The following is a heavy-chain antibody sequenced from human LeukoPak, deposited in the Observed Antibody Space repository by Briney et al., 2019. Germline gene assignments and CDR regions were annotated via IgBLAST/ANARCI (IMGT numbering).Heavy chain of an antibody. CDR3: ARHFSEDGYNAAPFQH. V-gene: IGHV4-39*01. J-gene: IGHJ1*01. CDR2: ICNGRTT. CDR1: GDSISSITYY. D-gene: IGHD5-24*01. Sequence: PSETLSLTCTVSGDSISSITYYWAWIRRPPGKGLEWIGSICNGRTTYYNPSLKGRVTMSIDTSKNQFSLKLTSVTAADMAVYYCARHFSEDGYNAAPFQHWGQGTLVTVSS.